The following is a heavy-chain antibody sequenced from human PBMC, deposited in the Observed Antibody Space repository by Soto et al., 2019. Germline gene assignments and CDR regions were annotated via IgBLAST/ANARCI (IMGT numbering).Heavy chain of an antibody. Sequence: PGGSLGLSVAVFGFTFVDKALHWVGQAPEKGLEWVSGINWKSDIGYADSVKGRFTISRDNAENSLYLQMNSLRAEDTALYYCAISQDRGGRTTFIYWGQGTQVTVSS. CDR3: AISQDRGGRTTFIY. CDR1: GFTFVDKA. J-gene: IGHJ4*02. CDR2: INWKSDI. V-gene: IGHV3-9*01. D-gene: IGHD3-16*01.